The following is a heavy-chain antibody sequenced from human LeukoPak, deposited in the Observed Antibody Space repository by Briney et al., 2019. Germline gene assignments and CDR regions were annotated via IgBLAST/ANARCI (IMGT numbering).Heavy chain of an antibody. CDR2: IYTSGST. Sequence: SETLSLTCTVSGGSISSYYWSWIRQPAGKGLEWIGRIYTSGSTNYNPSLKSRVTMSVDTSKNQFSLKLSSVTAADTAVYYCARDVSGYSGSYWRVPGHDAFDIWGQGTMVTVSS. CDR1: GGSISSYY. CDR3: ARDVSGYSGSYWRVPGHDAFDI. J-gene: IGHJ3*02. V-gene: IGHV4-4*07. D-gene: IGHD1-26*01.